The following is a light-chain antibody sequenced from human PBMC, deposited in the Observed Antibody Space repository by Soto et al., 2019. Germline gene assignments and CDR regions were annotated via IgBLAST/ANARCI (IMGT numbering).Light chain of an antibody. CDR2: DAS. J-gene: IGKJ5*01. CDR3: QQYNSYSFT. Sequence: PSTLSSSVGDRVTITCRASQSISSWLAWYQQKPGKAPKLLIYDASSLESGVPSRFSGSGSGTEFTLTISSLQPDDFATYYCQQYNSYSFTFGQGTRLEIK. V-gene: IGKV1-5*01. CDR1: QSISSW.